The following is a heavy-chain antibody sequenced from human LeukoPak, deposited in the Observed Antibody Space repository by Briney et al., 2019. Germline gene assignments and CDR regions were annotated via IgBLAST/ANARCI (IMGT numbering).Heavy chain of an antibody. D-gene: IGHD6-13*01. J-gene: IGHJ4*02. V-gene: IGHV3-11*06. Sequence: KSGGSLRLSCAASGFTFSDYYMSWIRQAPGKGLEWVSYISSSSYTKYADSVEGRFTISRDITKNSLYLQMNSLRAEDTAVYYCAREVNTAAGTQVDYWGQGTLVTVSS. CDR3: AREVNTAAGTQVDY. CDR2: ISSSSYT. CDR1: GFTFSDYY.